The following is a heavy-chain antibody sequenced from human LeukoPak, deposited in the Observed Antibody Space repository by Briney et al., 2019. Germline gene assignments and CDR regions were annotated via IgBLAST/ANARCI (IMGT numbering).Heavy chain of an antibody. J-gene: IGHJ4*02. V-gene: IGHV1-69*05. D-gene: IGHD2-21*02. CDR2: IIPIFGTA. CDR3: ARDLSYCGGDCFRGGFDY. CDR1: GGTFSSYA. Sequence: SVKVSCKASGGTFSSYAISWVRQAPGQGLEWMARIIPIFGTANYAQRFQGRVTITTDESTSTAYMELSSLRSEDTAVYYCARDLSYCGGDCFRGGFDYWGQGTLVTVSS.